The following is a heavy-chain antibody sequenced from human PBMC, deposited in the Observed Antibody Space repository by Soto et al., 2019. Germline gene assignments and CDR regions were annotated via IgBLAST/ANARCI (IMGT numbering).Heavy chain of an antibody. D-gene: IGHD3-10*01. CDR3: AKGRSYMVRGGPFDY. J-gene: IGHJ4*02. CDR2: ISWNSGSI. CDR1: GFTFDDYA. V-gene: IGHV3-9*01. Sequence: GGSLRLSCAASGFTFDDYAMHWVRQAPGKGLEWVSGISWNSGSIGYADSVKGRFTISRDNAKNSLYLQMNSLRAEDTALYYCAKGRSYMVRGGPFDYWGQGTLVTVSS.